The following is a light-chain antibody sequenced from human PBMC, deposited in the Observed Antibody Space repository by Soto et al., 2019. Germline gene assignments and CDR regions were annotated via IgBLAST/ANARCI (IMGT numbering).Light chain of an antibody. CDR2: DAS. V-gene: IGKV3-11*01. CDR3: QQRSNWPPTWT. J-gene: IGKJ1*01. CDR1: QSVSSY. Sequence: IVLTQSPATLSLSPGERAALSCGASQSVSSYLAWYQHKPGQAPRLLIYDASKRATGIPARFSGSGSGTDCTLTISSLEPEDFAVYYCQQRSNWPPTWTFGQGTRVEIK.